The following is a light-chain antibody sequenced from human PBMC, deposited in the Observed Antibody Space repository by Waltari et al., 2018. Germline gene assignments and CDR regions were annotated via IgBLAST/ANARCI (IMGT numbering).Light chain of an antibody. Sequence: DIQMTQSPSSLSASVGDRVTITCQASQDISNYLNWYQQKPGKAPKLLIYDASNLETGGPSRFSGSGSGTDFTFTISSLQPEDIATYYCQQYDNLGLTFGGGTKVEIK. V-gene: IGKV1-33*01. J-gene: IGKJ4*01. CDR2: DAS. CDR1: QDISNY. CDR3: QQYDNLGLT.